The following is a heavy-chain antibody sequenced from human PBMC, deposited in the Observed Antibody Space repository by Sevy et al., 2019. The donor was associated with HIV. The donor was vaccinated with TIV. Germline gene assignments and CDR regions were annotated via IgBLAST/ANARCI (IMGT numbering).Heavy chain of an antibody. CDR3: AKEEKYSSWLDY. CDR1: GFTFSSYG. V-gene: IGHV3-30*18. J-gene: IGHJ4*02. D-gene: IGHD6-6*01. Sequence: GGSLRLSCAASGFTFSSYGMHWVRQAPGKGLEWVAVISYDGSNKCYADSVKGRFTISRDNSKNTRYRQMNSLRAEDTAGYYCAKEEKYSSWLDYWGQGTLVTVSS. CDR2: ISYDGSNK.